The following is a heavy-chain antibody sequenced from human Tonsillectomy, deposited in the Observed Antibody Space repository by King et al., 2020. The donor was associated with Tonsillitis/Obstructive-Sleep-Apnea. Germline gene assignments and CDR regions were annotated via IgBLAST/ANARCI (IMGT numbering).Heavy chain of an antibody. Sequence: LQLQESGPGLVKPSETLSLTCTVSGGSISSSSYYWGWIRQPPGKGLEWIGSIYYSGSTYYNPSLKSRVTISVDTSKNQFSLKLSSVTAADTAVYYCATGEAQEREDAFDIWGQGTMVTVSS. V-gene: IGHV4-39*01. CDR1: GGSISSSSYY. CDR2: IYYSGST. J-gene: IGHJ3*02. D-gene: IGHD3-16*01. CDR3: ATGEAQEREDAFDI.